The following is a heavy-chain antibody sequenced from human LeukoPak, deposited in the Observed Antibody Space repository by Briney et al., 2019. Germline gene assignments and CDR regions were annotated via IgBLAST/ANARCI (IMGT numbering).Heavy chain of an antibody. D-gene: IGHD3-22*01. CDR3: ARDRRYSDSSGYIRGFDY. V-gene: IGHV4-4*07. J-gene: IGHJ4*02. CDR1: GGSISYFY. CDR2: IYTSGST. Sequence: SETLSLTCTVSGGSISYFYWSWIRQPAGKGLEWIGRIYTSGSTNYNPSLKSRVTMSVDTSKKQFSLKLSSVTAADTAVYYCARDRRYSDSSGYIRGFDYWGQGTLVTVSS.